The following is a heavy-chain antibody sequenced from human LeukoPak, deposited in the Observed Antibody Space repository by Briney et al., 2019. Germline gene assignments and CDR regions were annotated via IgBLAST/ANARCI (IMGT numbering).Heavy chain of an antibody. CDR2: INPRDGET. CDR3: ARDWELRFHQGGLDY. V-gene: IGHV1-2*06. D-gene: IGHD3-3*01. CDR1: GYTFTGYY. Sequence: ASVKVSCKASGYTFTGYYIHWVRQAPGQGLEWMGRINPRDGETSFAQKFQGRVSVTRDTSVSSAYMELSGLRSDDTAVYYCARDWELRFHQGGLDYWGQGTLVTVSS. J-gene: IGHJ4*02.